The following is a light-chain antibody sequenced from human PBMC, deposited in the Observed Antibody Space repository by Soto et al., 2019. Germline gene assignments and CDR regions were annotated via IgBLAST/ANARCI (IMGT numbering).Light chain of an antibody. CDR1: QSVAGS. CDR3: QQRSNRIT. CDR2: DIS. V-gene: IGKV3-11*01. J-gene: IGKJ5*01. Sequence: EFVLTQSPATLSLSPGERAILSCRASQSVAGSLAWYQQKPGQAPRLLLYDISTRAAAIPARFSGSGSGTDFALTVSRLEPEDFALYYCQQRSNRITFGQGTRLEIK.